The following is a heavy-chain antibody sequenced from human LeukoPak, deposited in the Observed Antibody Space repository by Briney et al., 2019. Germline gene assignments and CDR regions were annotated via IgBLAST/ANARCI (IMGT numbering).Heavy chain of an antibody. J-gene: IGHJ4*02. CDR1: GFTFSSYA. CDR3: AKDLRARRKVTITIFGVVISSLDY. CDR2: ISGSGGST. V-gene: IGHV3-23*01. D-gene: IGHD3-3*01. Sequence: SGGSLRLSCAASGFTFSSYAMSWVRQAPGKGLEWVSAISGSGGSTYYADSVKGRFTISGDNSKNTLYLQMNSLRAEDTAVYYCAKDLRARRKVTITIFGVVISSLDYWGQGTLVTVSS.